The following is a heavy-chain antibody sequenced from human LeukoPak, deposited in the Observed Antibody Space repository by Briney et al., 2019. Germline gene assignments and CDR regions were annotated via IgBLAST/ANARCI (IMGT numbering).Heavy chain of an antibody. V-gene: IGHV4-39*01. CDR3: VKSGGYGLIDY. Sequence: PSETLSLTCTVSGDSISSGDYYWSWIRQPAGKGLEWIGNIYYTGSTYYNASLQSRVTISIDMSKNQFSLRLNSVTAADTAMYYCVKSGGYGLIDYWGQGTLVTVSS. J-gene: IGHJ4*02. CDR1: GDSISSGDYY. CDR2: IYYTGST. D-gene: IGHD1-26*01.